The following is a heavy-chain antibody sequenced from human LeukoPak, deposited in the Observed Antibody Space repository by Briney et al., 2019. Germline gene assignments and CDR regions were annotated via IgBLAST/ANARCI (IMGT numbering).Heavy chain of an antibody. CDR1: GFSFSSYS. D-gene: IGHD6-19*01. V-gene: IGHV3-48*04. Sequence: GGSLRLSCTAFGFSFSSYSMNWVRQAPGKGLEWVSYINSGGNTIHYAGSVKGRFTISRDNARNSLYPQMNSLRVEDTAFYYCARENRDSNGWSWGQGTLITVSS. J-gene: IGHJ1*01. CDR3: ARENRDSNGWS. CDR2: INSGGNTI.